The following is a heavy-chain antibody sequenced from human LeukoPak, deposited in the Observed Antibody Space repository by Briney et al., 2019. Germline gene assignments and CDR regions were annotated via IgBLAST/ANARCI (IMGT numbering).Heavy chain of an antibody. D-gene: IGHD3-10*01. Sequence: PGGSLRLSCAASGFTFSTYGMHWVRQAPGKGLEWVSFISYDGINKYYTDSVKGRFTISRDNSRNTLYLQMDSLRPEDMSFYYCARAKVHESGRTDLGDVWGHGTMVTVSS. CDR3: ARAKVHESGRTDLGDV. V-gene: IGHV3-30*03. J-gene: IGHJ6*02. CDR1: GFTFSTYG. CDR2: ISYDGINK.